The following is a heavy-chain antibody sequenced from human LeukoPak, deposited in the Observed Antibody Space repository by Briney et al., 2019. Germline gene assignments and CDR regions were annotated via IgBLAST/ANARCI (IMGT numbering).Heavy chain of an antibody. CDR2: IYYSGST. D-gene: IGHD6-6*01. CDR3: ARDKIAARPQIGY. Sequence: PSETLSLTCTVSGGSISSYYWSWLRQPPGKGLEGIGSIYYSGSTYYNPSLKSRVTISVDTSKNQFSLKLSSMTAADTAVYYCARDKIAARPQIGYWGQGTLVTVSS. V-gene: IGHV4-39*07. CDR1: GGSISSYY. J-gene: IGHJ4*02.